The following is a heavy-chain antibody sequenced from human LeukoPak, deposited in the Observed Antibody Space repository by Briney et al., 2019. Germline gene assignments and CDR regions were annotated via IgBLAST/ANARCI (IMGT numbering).Heavy chain of an antibody. J-gene: IGHJ4*02. D-gene: IGHD2-2*01. CDR1: GGTFSSYA. CDR3: AIGDWRDRYCSSTSCYHFDY. Sequence: GASVKVSCKASGGTFSSYAISWVRQAPGQGLEWMGRIIPIFGTANYAQKFQGRVTITTDESTSTAYMELSSLRSEDTAVYYCAIGDWRDRYCSSTSCYHFDYWGQGTLVTVSS. V-gene: IGHV1-69*05. CDR2: IIPIFGTA.